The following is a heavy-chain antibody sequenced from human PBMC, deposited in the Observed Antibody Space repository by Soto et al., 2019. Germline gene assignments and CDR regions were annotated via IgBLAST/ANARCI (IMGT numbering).Heavy chain of an antibody. V-gene: IGHV4-38-2*01. CDR1: GYSISSGYC. D-gene: IGHD3-22*01. J-gene: IGHJ5*02. CDR2: IY. CDR3: ARVGPWVPYYYDSSPYTFENWFDP. Sequence: PSETLSLTCAVSGYSISSGYCWGWLRQPPGKGLEWIGSIYYNPSLNSRVTLSIDMTNNHVSLILNSVTAADTAVYYCARVGPWVPYYYDSSPYTFENWFDPWGQGTLVTVSS.